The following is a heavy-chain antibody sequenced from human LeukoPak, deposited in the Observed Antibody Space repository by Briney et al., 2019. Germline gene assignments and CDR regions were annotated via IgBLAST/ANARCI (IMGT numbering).Heavy chain of an antibody. J-gene: IGHJ4*02. V-gene: IGHV3-7*04. Sequence: GGSLRLSCAASGSTLSSYWMNWVRQAPGKGLEWMANINQDGSEKYHVDSVKGRFTISRDNAKNSLYLQMNNMRAEATAVYYCARRALTDRSFDTWGQGTLVTVSS. CDR3: ARRALTDRSFDT. D-gene: IGHD7-27*01. CDR1: GSTLSSYW. CDR2: INQDGSEK.